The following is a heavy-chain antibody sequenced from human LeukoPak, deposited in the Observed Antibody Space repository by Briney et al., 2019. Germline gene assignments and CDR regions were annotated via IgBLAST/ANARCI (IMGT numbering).Heavy chain of an antibody. Sequence: GRSLRLSCAASGFTFSSYGMHWVRQAPGKGLEWVAVISYDGSNKYYADSVKGQFTISRDNSKNTLYLQMNSLRAEDTAVYYCAKVTTVVGFDYRGQGTLVTVSS. D-gene: IGHD4-23*01. J-gene: IGHJ4*02. CDR1: GFTFSSYG. CDR3: AKVTTVVGFDY. V-gene: IGHV3-30*18. CDR2: ISYDGSNK.